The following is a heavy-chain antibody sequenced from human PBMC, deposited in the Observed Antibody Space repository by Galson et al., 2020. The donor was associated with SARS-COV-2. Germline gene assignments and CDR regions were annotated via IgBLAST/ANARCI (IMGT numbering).Heavy chain of an antibody. Sequence: SETLSLTCTVSGGSISSGDYYWSWIRQPPGKGLEWIGYIYYSGSTYYNPSLKSRVTISVDTSKNQFSLKLSSVTAADTAVYYCARIAKLLWFGEPFDPWGQGTLVTVSS. V-gene: IGHV4-30-4*01. CDR3: ARIAKLLWFGEPFDP. CDR2: IYYSGST. J-gene: IGHJ5*02. CDR1: GGSISSGDYY. D-gene: IGHD3-10*01.